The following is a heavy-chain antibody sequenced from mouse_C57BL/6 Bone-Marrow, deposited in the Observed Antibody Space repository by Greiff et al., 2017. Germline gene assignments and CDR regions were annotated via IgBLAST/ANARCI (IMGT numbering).Heavy chain of an antibody. J-gene: IGHJ4*01. D-gene: IGHD1-1*01. CDR3: ARGITTVVARATL. CDR1: GYSITSGYY. CDR2: ISYDGSN. V-gene: IGHV3-6*01. Sequence: VQLKESGPGLVKPSQSLSLTCSVTGYSITSGYYWNWIRQFPGNQLEWMGYISYDGSNNYNPSLKNRISITRDTSKNQFFLKLNSVTTEDTATYYCARGITTVVARATLWGQGTSVTVSS.